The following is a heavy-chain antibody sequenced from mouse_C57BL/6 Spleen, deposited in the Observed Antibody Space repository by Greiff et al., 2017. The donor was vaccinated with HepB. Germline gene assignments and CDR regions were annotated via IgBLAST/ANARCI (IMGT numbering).Heavy chain of an antibody. Sequence: EVQVVESGGGLVQPGGSLKLSCAASGFTFSDYYMYWVRQTPEKRLEWVAYISNGGGSTYYPDTVKGRFTISRDNAKNTLYLQMSRLKSEDTAMYYCARGGIYDGFWFAYWGQGTLVTVSA. J-gene: IGHJ3*01. CDR2: ISNGGGST. CDR1: GFTFSDYY. V-gene: IGHV5-12*01. D-gene: IGHD2-3*01. CDR3: ARGGIYDGFWFAY.